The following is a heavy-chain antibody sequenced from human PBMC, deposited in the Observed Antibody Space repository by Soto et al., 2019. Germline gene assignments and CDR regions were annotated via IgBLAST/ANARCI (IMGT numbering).Heavy chain of an antibody. J-gene: IGHJ4*02. CDR2: ISGGGGST. CDR1: GFTFSSYA. V-gene: IGHV3-23*01. D-gene: IGHD6-6*01. CDR3: AKEGISSLYYFDY. Sequence: GGSLRLSCAASGFTFSSYAMSWVRQAPGKGLEWVSTISGGGGSTYYADSVKGRFTISRDNSKNTLYLQMNSLRGEDTAVYYCAKEGISSLYYFDYWGQGTLVTVSS.